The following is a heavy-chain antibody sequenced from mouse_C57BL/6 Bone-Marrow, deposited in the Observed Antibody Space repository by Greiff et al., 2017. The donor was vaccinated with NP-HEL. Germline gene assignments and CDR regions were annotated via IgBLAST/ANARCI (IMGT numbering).Heavy chain of an antibody. V-gene: IGHV5-4*01. J-gene: IGHJ2*01. Sequence: EVMLVESGGGLVKPGGSLKLSCAASGFTFSSYAMSWVRQTPEKRLEWVATISDGGSYTYYPDNVKGRFTISRDNAKNNLYLQMSHLKSEDTAMYYCARDTTAQATYYFDYWGQGTTLTVSS. CDR1: GFTFSSYA. CDR2: ISDGGSYT. D-gene: IGHD3-2*02. CDR3: ARDTTAQATYYFDY.